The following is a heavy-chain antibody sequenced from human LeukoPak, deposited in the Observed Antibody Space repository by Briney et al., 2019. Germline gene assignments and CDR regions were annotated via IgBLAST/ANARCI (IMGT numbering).Heavy chain of an antibody. CDR1: RFIFSSYA. V-gene: IGHV3-74*01. CDR2: INSDGSST. J-gene: IGHJ5*02. Sequence: GGSLRLSCAASRFIFSSYAMHWVRQAPWKGLVWVSRINSDGSSTSYADSVKGRFTISRDNAKNTLYLQMNSLRAEDTAVYYCARVAGVRTYQLLWFPFDPWGQGTLVTVSS. CDR3: ARVAGVRTYQLLWFPFDP. D-gene: IGHD2-2*01.